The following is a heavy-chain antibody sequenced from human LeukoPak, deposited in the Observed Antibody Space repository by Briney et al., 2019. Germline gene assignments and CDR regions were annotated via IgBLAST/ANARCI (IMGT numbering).Heavy chain of an antibody. CDR2: IYYSGST. V-gene: IGHV4-39*07. Sequence: SETLSLTCTVSGGSISSSSYYWGWIRQPPGKGLEWIGSIYYSGSTYYNPSLKSRVTISVDTSKNQFSLKLSSVTAADTAVYYCAREPNPFAIAAAGTGGYWGQGTLVTVSS. J-gene: IGHJ4*02. CDR1: GGSISSSSYY. CDR3: AREPNPFAIAAAGTGGY. D-gene: IGHD6-13*01.